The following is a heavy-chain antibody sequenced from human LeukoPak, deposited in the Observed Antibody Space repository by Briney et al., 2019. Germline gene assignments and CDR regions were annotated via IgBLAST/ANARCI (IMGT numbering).Heavy chain of an antibody. CDR1: GFTFSSYG. D-gene: IGHD5-18*01. V-gene: IGHV3-23*01. Sequence: QPGGSLRLSCAASGFTFSSYGMSWVRQAPEKGLQWVSAISGGGVSTYYADSVRGRFTISRDNAKNSLYLQMNTLRAEDTAVYFCSTATYGSGYHYFESWGQGTLVTVSS. CDR3: STATYGSGYHYFES. J-gene: IGHJ4*02. CDR2: ISGGGVST.